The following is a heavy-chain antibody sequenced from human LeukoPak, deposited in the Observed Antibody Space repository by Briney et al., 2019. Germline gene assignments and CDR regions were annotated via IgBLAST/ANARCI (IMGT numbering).Heavy chain of an antibody. V-gene: IGHV4-38-2*01. CDR3: ARDSYCGGDCAARAVDY. J-gene: IGHJ4*02. CDR2: IYHSGST. D-gene: IGHD2-21*02. CDR1: GYSISSGYY. Sequence: SETLSLTCAVSGYSISSGYYWGWIRQPPGEGLEWIGSIYHSGSTYYNPSLKSRVTISVDTSKNQFSLKLSSVTAADTAVYYCARDSYCGGDCAARAVDYWGQGTLVTVSS.